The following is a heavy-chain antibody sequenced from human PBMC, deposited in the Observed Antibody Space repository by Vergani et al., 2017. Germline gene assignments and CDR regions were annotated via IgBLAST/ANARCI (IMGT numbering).Heavy chain of an antibody. D-gene: IGHD3-9*01. Sequence: QVQLEESGPGLVKPSETLSLTCTVSGGSFNTYYWSWIRQSPGKGLEWIGYIYYSGSTYYNPSLKSRVTISVDTSNNHFSLRLNSLTAADTAVYYCARRSGIVYDIFSGTQYFFDFWGQGTLVTVSS. J-gene: IGHJ4*02. CDR2: IYYSGST. CDR1: GGSFNTYY. V-gene: IGHV4-59*12. CDR3: ARRSGIVYDIFSGTQYFFDF.